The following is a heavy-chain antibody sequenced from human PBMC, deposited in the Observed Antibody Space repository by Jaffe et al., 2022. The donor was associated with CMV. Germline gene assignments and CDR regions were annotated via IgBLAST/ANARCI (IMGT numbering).Heavy chain of an antibody. V-gene: IGHV3-23*01. CDR3: AKGWYSHGSGRNWYDP. D-gene: IGHD6-13*01. CDR1: DFILSNFA. Sequence: EVQLLESGGGLVQPGGSLRLSCTSSDFILSNFAMSWVRQAPGKGLEWVSAISGDFGSIYYADSVKGRFTISRDDSKNTLYLQMNSLRVDDTATYYCAKGWYSHGSGRNWYDPWGQGTVVTVSS. CDR2: ISGDFGSI. J-gene: IGHJ5*02.